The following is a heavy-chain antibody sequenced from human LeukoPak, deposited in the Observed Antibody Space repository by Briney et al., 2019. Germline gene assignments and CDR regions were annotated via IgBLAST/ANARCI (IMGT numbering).Heavy chain of an antibody. CDR2: INNSSSYI. Sequence: GWSLRLSRAASRFTFSSYSMNWVRQAPGKGLEWVSSINNSSSYIYYADSVKGRFTISRDNAKNSLYLQMNRLRAEDTAVYYCARDWYCSGGSCYGSGIQLWGQGTLVTVSS. V-gene: IGHV3-21*01. J-gene: IGHJ1*01. CDR3: ARDWYCSGGSCYGSGIQL. D-gene: IGHD2-15*01. CDR1: RFTFSSYS.